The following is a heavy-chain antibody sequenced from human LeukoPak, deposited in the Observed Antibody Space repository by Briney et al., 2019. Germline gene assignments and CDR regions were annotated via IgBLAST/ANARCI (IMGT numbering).Heavy chain of an antibody. Sequence: ASVKVSCKASGYTFTGYYMHWVRQAPGQGLEWMGWINPNSGGTNYAQKFQGWVTMTRNTSISTAYMELSSLRSEDTAVYYCARARILADYGDYEGSRRIGVWYYYGMDVWGQGTTVTVSS. CDR1: GYTFTGYY. CDR3: ARARILADYGDYEGSRRIGVWYYYGMDV. J-gene: IGHJ6*02. V-gene: IGHV1-2*04. D-gene: IGHD4-17*01. CDR2: INPNSGGT.